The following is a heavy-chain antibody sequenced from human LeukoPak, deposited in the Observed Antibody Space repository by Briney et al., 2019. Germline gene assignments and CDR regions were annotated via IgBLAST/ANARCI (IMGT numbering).Heavy chain of an antibody. Sequence: SETLSLTCSVSGGSISSSSYYWGWIRQPPGKGLEWIGEMNHSGRSSYNPSLKSRVTISLDTSKNQFSLKMTSVTAADTAVYYCARVSGLNNFDSWGQGNLVTVSS. CDR3: ARVSGLNNFDS. CDR2: MNHSGRS. J-gene: IGHJ4*02. D-gene: IGHD1/OR15-1a*01. V-gene: IGHV4-39*07. CDR1: GGSISSSSYY.